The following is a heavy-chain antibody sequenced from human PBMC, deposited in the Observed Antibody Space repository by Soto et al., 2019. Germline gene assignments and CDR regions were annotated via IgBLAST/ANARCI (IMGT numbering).Heavy chain of an antibody. D-gene: IGHD3-10*01. CDR2: IYYSGRP. V-gene: IGHV4-59*01. Sequence: QVLLQESGPGLVRPSETLSLTCTVSGDPMNTYYWTWIRQPPGKGLEWIGSIYYSGRPDYNPSLESWVTISVDSSKNQFCVTLTSVTAADTAVYYCARSGRNASGNYYSYYYAMDVWGQGTTVTVSS. CDR3: ARSGRNASGNYYSYYYAMDV. J-gene: IGHJ6*02. CDR1: GDPMNTYY.